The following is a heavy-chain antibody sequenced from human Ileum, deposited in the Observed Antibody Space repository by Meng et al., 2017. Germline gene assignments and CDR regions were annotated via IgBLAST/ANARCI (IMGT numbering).Heavy chain of an antibody. CDR3: AANSGKKMHS. D-gene: IGHD4-23*01. CDR1: GDSIRTTNW. V-gene: IGHV4-4*02. Sequence: VQLQGAGPGRVRRSGTRSLTCAFSGDSIRTTNWWNWVRQPPGEGLEWIGEIYHSGLVNYNLSLKSRVTLSIDKSKNQFSLKLISVTAADTGVYYCAANSGKKMHSWGQGTLVTVSS. J-gene: IGHJ4*02. CDR2: IYHSGLV.